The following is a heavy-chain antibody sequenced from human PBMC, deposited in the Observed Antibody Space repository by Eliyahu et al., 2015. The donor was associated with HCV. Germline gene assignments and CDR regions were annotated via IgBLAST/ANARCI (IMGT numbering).Heavy chain of an antibody. Sequence: EAQLVESGGGLIKPGGSLRVSCAASGFSFSNAWMTWVRQAPGKGLEWIGRIKSQSDAETPDYAAPVKGRFTISRDDSKKILSLQMNSLKTEDTAVYYCTTAPGITVFGEVVDLWGQGTLVTVSS. D-gene: IGHD3-3*01. CDR2: IKSQSDAETP. CDR3: TTAPGITVFGEVVDL. J-gene: IGHJ5*02. V-gene: IGHV3-15*01. CDR1: GFSFSNAW.